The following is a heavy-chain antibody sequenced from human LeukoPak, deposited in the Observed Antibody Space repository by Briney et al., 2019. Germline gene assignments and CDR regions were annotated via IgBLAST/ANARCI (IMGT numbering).Heavy chain of an antibody. J-gene: IGHJ4*02. CDR2: IYYSGST. Sequence: SETLSLTCTVTRGSISSYYCKCIRQPPGKGLEWIGGIYYSGSTNYNPSLKSRVTISVDTSKNQFSLRLSSVAAADTAVYYSARLASGSYGPLTPFDYWGQGTLVTVSS. D-gene: IGHD1-26*01. V-gene: IGHV4-59*08. CDR3: ARLASGSYGPLTPFDY. CDR1: RGSISSYY.